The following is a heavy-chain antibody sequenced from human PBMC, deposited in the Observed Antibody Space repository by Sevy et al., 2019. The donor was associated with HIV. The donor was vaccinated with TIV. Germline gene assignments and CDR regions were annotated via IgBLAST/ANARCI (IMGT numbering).Heavy chain of an antibody. Sequence: GGSLRLSCTASGFTFGDYAMSWFRQAPGKGLEWVGFIRSKAYDGTTEYAASVKGRFTISRDDSKSIAYLQMNSLKTEDTAVYYCTRTSSGSYPTYYFDYWGQGTLVTVSS. CDR2: IRSKAYDGTT. CDR3: TRTSSGSYPTYYFDY. D-gene: IGHD1-26*01. J-gene: IGHJ4*02. V-gene: IGHV3-49*03. CDR1: GFTFGDYA.